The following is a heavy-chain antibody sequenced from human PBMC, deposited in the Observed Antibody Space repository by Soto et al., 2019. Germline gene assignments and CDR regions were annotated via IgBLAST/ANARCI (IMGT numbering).Heavy chain of an antibody. CDR3: ARCFGVVSQNWFDP. CDR2: IYYSGST. CDR1: GGSISSSSYY. V-gene: IGHV4-39*01. Sequence: QLQLQESGPGLVKPSETLSLTCTVSGGSISSSSYYWGWIRQPPGKGLEWIGSIYYSGSTYYNPSLKSRVTIAVDTSKSQFSLKLSSVTAADTAVYYCARCFGVVSQNWFDPWGQGTLVTVSS. D-gene: IGHD3-3*01. J-gene: IGHJ5*02.